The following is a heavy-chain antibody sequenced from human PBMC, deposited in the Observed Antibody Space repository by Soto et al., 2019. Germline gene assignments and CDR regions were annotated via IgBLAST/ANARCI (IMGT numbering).Heavy chain of an antibody. CDR1: SASISSSSYT. CDR2: IYYSGTT. J-gene: IGHJ6*02. Sequence: QLQLQESGPGLVKPSETLSLTCTVSSASISSSSYTWGWIRQPPGKGLEWIGSIYYSGTTYYNPSLHSRVTVSVDTSKNQFSLQVTSVTAADTAVYYCARLHGYCISSSCHGHYAMDVWGQGTTVTVSS. D-gene: IGHD2-2*01. V-gene: IGHV4-39*01. CDR3: ARLHGYCISSSCHGHYAMDV.